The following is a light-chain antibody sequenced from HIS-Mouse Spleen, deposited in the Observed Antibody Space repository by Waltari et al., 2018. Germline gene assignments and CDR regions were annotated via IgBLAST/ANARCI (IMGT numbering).Light chain of an antibody. CDR2: DVS. J-gene: IGLJ3*02. CDR1: SSAVGVYNS. V-gene: IGLV2-14*03. Sequence: QSALTQPASVSGSPGPSTTTSCTATSSAVGVYNSASWYQQHPGKAPTLMIYDVSHRPSGVSNRFSGSKSGNTASLTISGLQAEDEADYYCSSYTSSSTWVFGGGTKLTVL. CDR3: SSYTSSSTWV.